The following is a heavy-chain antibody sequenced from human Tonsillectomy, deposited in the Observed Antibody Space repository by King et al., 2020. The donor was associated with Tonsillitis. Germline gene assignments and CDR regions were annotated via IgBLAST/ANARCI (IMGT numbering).Heavy chain of an antibody. Sequence: QLVQSGPEVKKPGTSVKVSCKASGFTFTSSAVQWVRQARGQRLEWIGWIVVGSGNTNYAQKFQERVTITRDISTSTAYMELSSLRSEDTAVYYCARGFSYGLQEDYYYYGMDVWGQGTTVTVSS. J-gene: IGHJ6*02. CDR1: GFTFTSSA. V-gene: IGHV1-58*01. CDR2: IVVGSGNT. D-gene: IGHD5-18*01. CDR3: ARGFSYGLQEDYYYYGMDV.